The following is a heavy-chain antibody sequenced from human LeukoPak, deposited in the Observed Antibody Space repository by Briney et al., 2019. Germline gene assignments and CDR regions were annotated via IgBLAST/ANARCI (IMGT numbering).Heavy chain of an antibody. CDR1: GFTFSSQS. Sequence: PGGSLRLSRAASGFTFSSQSMNWVRQAPGKGLEWVSYISSSSSTTYYADSVKGRFIISRDNARKSLYLQMNSLRAEDTAVYHCARDRGLAAAGIPVNWGQGTLVTVSS. CDR3: ARDRGLAAAGIPVN. V-gene: IGHV3-48*01. CDR2: ISSSSSTT. D-gene: IGHD6-13*01. J-gene: IGHJ4*02.